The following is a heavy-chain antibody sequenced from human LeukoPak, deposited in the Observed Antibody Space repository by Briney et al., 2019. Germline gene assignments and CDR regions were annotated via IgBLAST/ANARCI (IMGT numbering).Heavy chain of an antibody. Sequence: PGGSLRLSCAASGFTFSSYAMYWVRQAPGKGLEYVPGISSNGGSTYYADSVKGRFTISRDNSKNTLYLQMSSLRAEDTAVYYCVKITSSSGGDYWGQGTLVTVSS. J-gene: IGHJ4*02. D-gene: IGHD6-19*01. CDR3: VKITSSSGGDY. CDR1: GFTFSSYA. V-gene: IGHV3-64D*09. CDR2: ISSNGGST.